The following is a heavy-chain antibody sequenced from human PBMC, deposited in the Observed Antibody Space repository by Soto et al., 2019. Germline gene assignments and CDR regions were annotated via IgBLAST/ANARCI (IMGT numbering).Heavy chain of an antibody. CDR2: ISYDGSNK. CDR3: AKARSGYDFSRYSGFDY. Sequence: GGSLRLSCAASGFTFSSYGMHWVRQAPGKGLEWVAVISYDGSNKYYADSVKGRFTISRDNSKNTLYLQMNSLRAEDTAVYYCAKARSGYDFSRYSGFDYWGQGTLVTVSS. V-gene: IGHV3-30*18. J-gene: IGHJ4*02. D-gene: IGHD5-12*01. CDR1: GFTFSSYG.